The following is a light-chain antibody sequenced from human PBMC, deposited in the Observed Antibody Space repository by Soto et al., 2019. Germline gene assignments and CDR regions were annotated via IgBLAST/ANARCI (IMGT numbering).Light chain of an antibody. Sequence: QSVLTQPPSVSGAPGQRVTISCTGSGSTIGAGYDVHWYQQLPGTAPKVLIYSSTNRPSGVPDRFSGSKSGTSASLAISGLQAEDEAEYYCQSYDSSLSVIFGGGTKVTVL. V-gene: IGLV1-40*01. CDR1: GSTIGAGYD. CDR3: QSYDSSLSVI. J-gene: IGLJ2*01. CDR2: SST.